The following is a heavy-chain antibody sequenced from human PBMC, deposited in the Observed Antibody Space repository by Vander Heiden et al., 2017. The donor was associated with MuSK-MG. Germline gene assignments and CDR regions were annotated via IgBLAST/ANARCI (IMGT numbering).Heavy chain of an antibody. J-gene: IGHJ4*02. CDR3: ARDSAYGSPDY. Sequence: QVQLVQSGSELNKPGASMKVSCKASGYTFTNYAVNWLRQAPGQGLEWMGWINTNTGNPTYAQAFTGRFVFSLDTSVSTAYLQINSLKAEDTAVYYCARDSAYGSPDYWGQGTLVTVSS. D-gene: IGHD3-10*01. CDR2: INTNTGNP. CDR1: GYTFTNYA. V-gene: IGHV7-4-1*02.